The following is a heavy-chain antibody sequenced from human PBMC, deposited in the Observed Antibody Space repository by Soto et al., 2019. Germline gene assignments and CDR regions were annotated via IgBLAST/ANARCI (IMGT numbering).Heavy chain of an antibody. V-gene: IGHV3-49*03. D-gene: IGHD6-6*01. CDR1: GFTFGDYA. J-gene: IGHJ5*02. CDR3: TREAVESSSSSSWFDP. Sequence: GGSLRLSCTASGFTFGDYAMSWFRQAPGKGLEWVGFIRSKAYGGTTEYAASVKGRFTISRDDSKSIAYLQMNSLKTEDTAVYYCTREAVESSSSSSWFDPWGQGTLVTVSS. CDR2: IRSKAYGGTT.